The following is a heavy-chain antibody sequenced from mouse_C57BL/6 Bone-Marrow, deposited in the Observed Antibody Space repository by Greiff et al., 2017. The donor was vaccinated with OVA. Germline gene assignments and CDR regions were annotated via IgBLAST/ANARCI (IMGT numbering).Heavy chain of an antibody. CDR2: ISYSGRT. CDR1: GYSITSDY. CDR3: ASSGSSYGGFAY. V-gene: IGHV3-8*01. Sequence: EVNLVGSGPGLAKPSKTLSLPCSVTGYSITSDYWNWIRKFQGNKLEYMGYISYSGRTYYNPSLKSRISITRDTSKNQYYLQLNSVTTEDTATYYCASSGSSYGGFAYWGQGTLVTVSA. J-gene: IGHJ3*01. D-gene: IGHD1-1*01.